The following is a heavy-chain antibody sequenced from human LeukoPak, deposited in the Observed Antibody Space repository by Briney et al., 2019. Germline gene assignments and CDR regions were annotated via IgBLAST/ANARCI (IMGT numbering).Heavy chain of an antibody. D-gene: IGHD3-22*01. Sequence: SETLSLTCTVSGGSISSGDYYWSWIRQPPGKGLEWIGEINHSGSTNYNPSLKSRVTISVDTSKNQFSLKLSSVTAADTAVYYCARPGYYDSSGLGALDAFDIWGQGTMVTVSS. CDR2: INHSGST. V-gene: IGHV4-39*07. CDR1: GGSISSGDYY. CDR3: ARPGYYDSSGLGALDAFDI. J-gene: IGHJ3*02.